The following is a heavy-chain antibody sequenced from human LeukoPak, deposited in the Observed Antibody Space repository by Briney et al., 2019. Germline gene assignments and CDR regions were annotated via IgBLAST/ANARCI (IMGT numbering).Heavy chain of an antibody. J-gene: IGHJ4*02. D-gene: IGHD3-22*01. CDR3: ARPGGYYYEYYFDY. V-gene: IGHV3-53*01. CDR1: GFSVSSNY. Sequence: GGSLRLSCAASGFSVSSNYMSWVRQAPGKGLEWVSVIYSGGSTYYAESVKGRFTISRDNPKNTLYLQMNSLRAEDTAVYYCARPGGYYYEYYFDYWGQGFLVTVSS. CDR2: IYSGGST.